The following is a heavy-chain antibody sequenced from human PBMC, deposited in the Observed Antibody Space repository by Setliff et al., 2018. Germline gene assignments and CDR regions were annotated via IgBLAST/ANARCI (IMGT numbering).Heavy chain of an antibody. CDR3: VREGVDSRSSTDYRYYMDA. CDR1: GGTFSGYG. D-gene: IGHD3-22*01. J-gene: IGHJ6*03. CDR2: TIPMFGTT. V-gene: IGHV1-69*05. Sequence: SVKVSCKASGGTFSGYGISWVRQAPGQGLGWVGGTIPMFGTTNYARKFQGRVTIITDESTSTAYMQLSSLGSEDTAVYYCVREGVDSRSSTDYRYYMDARVKGPTVTVSS.